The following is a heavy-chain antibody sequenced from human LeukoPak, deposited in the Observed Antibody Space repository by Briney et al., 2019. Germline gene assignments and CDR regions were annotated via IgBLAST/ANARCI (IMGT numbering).Heavy chain of an antibody. Sequence: GASVKVSCKASGYTFTGYYMHWVRQAPGQGLEWMGWINPNSGGTNYAQKFQGRVTMTRDTSISTAYMELSRLRSDDTAVYYCARIEQYYYDSSGDFDYWGQGTLVTVSS. CDR3: ARIEQYYYDSSGDFDY. D-gene: IGHD3-22*01. CDR1: GYTFTGYY. V-gene: IGHV1-2*02. CDR2: INPNSGGT. J-gene: IGHJ4*02.